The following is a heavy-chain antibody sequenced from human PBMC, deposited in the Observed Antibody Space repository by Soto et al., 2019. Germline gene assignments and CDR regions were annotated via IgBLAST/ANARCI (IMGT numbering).Heavy chain of an antibody. CDR1: GGTFSRYA. V-gene: IGHV1-69*13. Sequence: SVKVSCKPSGGTFSRYAISWVRQAPGQGLEWMGGIIPIFGTANYAQKFQSRVTITADESTSTAYMELSSLRSEDTAVYYCARSHYYDFWSGYSYFDYWGQGTLVTVSS. CDR3: ARSHYYDFWSGYSYFDY. D-gene: IGHD3-3*01. J-gene: IGHJ4*02. CDR2: IIPIFGTA.